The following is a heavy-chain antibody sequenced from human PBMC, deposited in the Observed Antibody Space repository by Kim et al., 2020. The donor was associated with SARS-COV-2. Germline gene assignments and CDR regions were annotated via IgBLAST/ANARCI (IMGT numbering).Heavy chain of an antibody. CDR2: IKSKTDGGTT. V-gene: IGHV3-15*01. CDR3: TTGLHGVGANFDY. J-gene: IGHJ4*02. D-gene: IGHD1-26*01. CDR1: GFTFSNAW. Sequence: GGSLRLSCAASGFTFSNAWMSWVRQAPGKGLEWVGRIKSKTDGGTTDYAAPVKGRFTISRDDSKNTLYLQMNSLKTEDTAVYYCTTGLHGVGANFDYWGQGTLVTVSS.